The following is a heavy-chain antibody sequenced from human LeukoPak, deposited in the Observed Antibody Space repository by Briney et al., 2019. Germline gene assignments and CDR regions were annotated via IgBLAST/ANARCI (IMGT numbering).Heavy chain of an antibody. Sequence: GGSLRLSCAASGFTFSRYAMHWVRQAPGKGLEYVSAISSNGGSTYYANSVKGRFTISRDNSRNTLYLQMNSLRAEDTAVYYCARGGSYLSAFDIWGQGTMVTVSS. CDR2: ISSNGGST. CDR1: GFTFSRYA. V-gene: IGHV3-64*01. CDR3: ARGGSYLSAFDI. D-gene: IGHD1-26*01. J-gene: IGHJ3*02.